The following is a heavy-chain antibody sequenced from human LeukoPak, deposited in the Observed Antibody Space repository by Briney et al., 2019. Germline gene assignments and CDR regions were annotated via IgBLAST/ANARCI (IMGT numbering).Heavy chain of an antibody. D-gene: IGHD3-22*01. CDR3: ASLKGGGYYYFDY. J-gene: IGHJ4*02. V-gene: IGHV4-4*02. CDR1: GGSISSSNW. CDR2: IYHSGST. Sequence: SQTLSLTCAVAGGSISSSNWWGWVRQPPGKGLEWIGEIYHSGSTNYNPSLKSRVTISVDKSKNQFSLKLSSVTAADTAVYYCASLKGGGYYYFDYWGQGTLVTVSS.